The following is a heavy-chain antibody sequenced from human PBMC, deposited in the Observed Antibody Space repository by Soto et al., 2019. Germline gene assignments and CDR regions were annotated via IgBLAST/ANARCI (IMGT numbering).Heavy chain of an antibody. D-gene: IGHD4-17*01. J-gene: IGHJ5*02. CDR2: IYHGGST. CDR1: GASVISYY. CDR3: ASQGRDNYGDPRNWLDP. V-gene: IGHV4-59*02. Sequence: PSETLSLTCTVSGASVISYYWTWVRQCPGKGLEWLGYIYHGGSTNYNPSLEGRATISIDRSKNHFSLKLTSVTAADTAVYYFASQGRDNYGDPRNWLDPWGQGTLVTVSS.